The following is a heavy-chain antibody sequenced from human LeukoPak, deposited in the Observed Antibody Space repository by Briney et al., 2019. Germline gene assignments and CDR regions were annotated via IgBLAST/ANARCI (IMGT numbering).Heavy chain of an antibody. D-gene: IGHD3-22*01. J-gene: IGHJ4*02. CDR2: MYYSGST. CDR3: ARGYYYDSSGYYPVDY. Sequence: SETLSLTCTVSGGSISSGDCYWSWIRQPPGKGLEWIGYMYYSGSTYYNPSLKSRVTISVDTSKNQFSLKLSSVTAADTAVYYCARGYYYDSSGYYPVDYWGQGTLVTVSS. V-gene: IGHV4-30-4*01. CDR1: GGSISSGDCY.